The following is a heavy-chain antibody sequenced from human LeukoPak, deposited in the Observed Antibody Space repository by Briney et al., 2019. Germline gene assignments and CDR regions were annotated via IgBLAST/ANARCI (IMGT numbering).Heavy chain of an antibody. CDR3: ATSHDSAGND. CDR2: IRHDGNAK. Sequence: GGSLRLSCAASGFAFSDFWMSWVRQAPGKGLEWVANIRHDGNAKNYVPSVRGRFTISRDNAKNSLYLQMNSLTVEDAAVYYCATSHDSAGNDWGQGTLVTVSS. D-gene: IGHD2-15*01. V-gene: IGHV3-7*01. CDR1: GFAFSDFW. J-gene: IGHJ4*02.